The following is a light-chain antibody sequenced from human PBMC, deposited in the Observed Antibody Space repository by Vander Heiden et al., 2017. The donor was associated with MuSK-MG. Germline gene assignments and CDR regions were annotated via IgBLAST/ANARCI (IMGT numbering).Light chain of an antibody. CDR3: YSDAGSYTWV. J-gene: IGLJ3*02. V-gene: IGLV2-11*01. CDR1: STDVGGYNY. CDR2: EVS. Sequence: QSALTQPRSVSGSPGQSVTMSRTGTSTDVGGYNYVLWSQQYPGKAPKPMIYEVSKSPAVVPDRFSASKAGNTSSLTIFVLEGEDESDYYHYSDAGSYTWVFGGGTKLTVL.